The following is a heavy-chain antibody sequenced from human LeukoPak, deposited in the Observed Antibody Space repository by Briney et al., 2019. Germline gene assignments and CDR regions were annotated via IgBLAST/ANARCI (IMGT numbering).Heavy chain of an antibody. D-gene: IGHD5-18*01. CDR2: IYYSGST. Sequence: PSETLSLTCTVSGGSISSYYWTWIRQPPGKGLEYIGYIYYSGSTDYNPSLKSRVTISVDTSKNQFSLKLSSVTAADTAVYYCARAPSGYSHGLGFDYWGQGTLVTVSS. CDR3: ARAPSGYSHGLGFDY. J-gene: IGHJ4*02. CDR1: GGSISSYY. V-gene: IGHV4-59*13.